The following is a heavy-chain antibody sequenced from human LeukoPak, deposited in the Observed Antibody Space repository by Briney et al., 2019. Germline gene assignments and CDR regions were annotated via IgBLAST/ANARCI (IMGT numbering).Heavy chain of an antibody. CDR3: ARSAGSSSWYEGYYFDY. D-gene: IGHD6-13*01. V-gene: IGHV3-7*01. CDR1: GFTFSRYW. Sequence: PGGSLRLSCAASGFTFSRYWMSWVRQAPGKWLEWVANIKQDGSEKYYVDSVKGRFTISRDNAKNSLYLQMNSLRAEDTAVYYCARSAGSSSWYEGYYFDYWGQGTLVTVSS. J-gene: IGHJ4*02. CDR2: IKQDGSEK.